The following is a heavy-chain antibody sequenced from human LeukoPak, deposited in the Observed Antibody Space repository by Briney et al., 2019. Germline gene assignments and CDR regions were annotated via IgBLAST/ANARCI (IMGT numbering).Heavy chain of an antibody. CDR2: INPNNGVT. CDR1: GYTFSGYY. Sequence: GASVKVSCKASGYTFSGYYMHWVRQAPGQGLEWMGWINPNNGVTNFAQKFQGRVTMTRDTSISTAYMELSRLRSDDTAVYYCASSSTSSGWYDFDYWGQGTLVTVSS. J-gene: IGHJ4*02. CDR3: ASSSTSSGWYDFDY. D-gene: IGHD6-19*01. V-gene: IGHV1-2*02.